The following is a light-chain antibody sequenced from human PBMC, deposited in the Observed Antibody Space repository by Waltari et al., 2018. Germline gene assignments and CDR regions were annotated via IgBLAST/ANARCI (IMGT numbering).Light chain of an antibody. CDR3: AAWDDSLNGWV. V-gene: IGLV1-44*01. CDR2: SNK. Sequence: QSVVTQPPSASGTPGQRVTISCSGTSSNIGSNTVNWYQQLPGAAPKLLIYSNKQRPSGVPDRFSGSKSDTSASLAISGLQSGDEADYYCAAWDDSLNGWVFGGGTKLTVL. CDR1: SSNIGSNT. J-gene: IGLJ3*02.